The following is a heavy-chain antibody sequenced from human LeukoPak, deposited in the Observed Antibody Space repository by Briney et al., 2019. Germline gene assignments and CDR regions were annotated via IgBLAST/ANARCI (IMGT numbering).Heavy chain of an antibody. D-gene: IGHD3-3*01. CDR1: GFTFSGYG. CDR2: IAYDGSRK. J-gene: IGHJ5*02. CDR3: TRYDSSRFDP. V-gene: IGHV3-30*03. Sequence: GGSLRLSCAGSGFTFSGYGMHWVRQAPGKGLERLTGIAYDGSRKHYADSVKGRFTISRDNSRNTMDLQMNSLRVEDTALYHCTRYDSSRFDPWGQGTLVIVSS.